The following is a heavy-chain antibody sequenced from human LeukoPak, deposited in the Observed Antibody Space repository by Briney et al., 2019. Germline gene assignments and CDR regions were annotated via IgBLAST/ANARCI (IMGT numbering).Heavy chain of an antibody. J-gene: IGHJ4*02. V-gene: IGHV4-59*01. D-gene: IGHD5-24*01. CDR2: IYYSGST. Sequence: SDTLSLTCTLSGGSISSYYWSWIRQPPGKGLECIGYIYYSGSTNYNPPLKSRVTISVDTSTNKFSLQLSSVTAAGTAVYYCARDQGDGYIDSWGQGTLVTVSS. CDR3: ARDQGDGYIDS. CDR1: GGSISSYY.